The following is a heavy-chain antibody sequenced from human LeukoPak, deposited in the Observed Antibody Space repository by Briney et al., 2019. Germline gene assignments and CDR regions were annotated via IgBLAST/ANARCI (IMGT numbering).Heavy chain of an antibody. J-gene: IGHJ5*02. V-gene: IGHV4-59*01. CDR2: IYYSGST. Sequence: SGTLSLTFTVSDGSISSYDWSWIGQPPGKGLDWIGYIYYSGSTNCNPSLKSRVTISVDTSKNQFSLKLSSVTAADTAVYYCARVLVVVAATAIWFDPWGQGTLVTVSS. D-gene: IGHD2-15*01. CDR1: DGSISSYD. CDR3: ARVLVVVAATAIWFDP.